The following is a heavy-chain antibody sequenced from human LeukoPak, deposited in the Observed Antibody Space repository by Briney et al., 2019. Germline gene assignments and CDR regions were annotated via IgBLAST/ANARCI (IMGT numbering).Heavy chain of an antibody. J-gene: IGHJ4*02. CDR1: GYTFTGYY. Sequence: GASVKVSCKASGYTFTGYYMHWVRQAPGQGLEWMGWINPNSGGTNYAQKFQGRVTMTRDTSISTAYMELSRLRSDDTAVYYCARGRYSSSWYAHYWGQGTLVTVSS. CDR3: ARGRYSSSWYAHY. V-gene: IGHV1-2*02. D-gene: IGHD6-13*01. CDR2: INPNSGGT.